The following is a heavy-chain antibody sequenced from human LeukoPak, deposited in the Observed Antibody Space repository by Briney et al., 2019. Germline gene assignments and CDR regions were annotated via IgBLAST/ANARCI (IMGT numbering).Heavy chain of an antibody. D-gene: IGHD6-19*01. J-gene: IGHJ4*02. CDR2: ISYDGSNK. CDR3: AKHRPSGWHFDY. CDR1: GFTFSSYA. V-gene: IGHV3-30-3*02. Sequence: PGGSLRLSCAASGFTFSSYAMHWVRQAPGKGLEWVAVISYDGSNKYYADSVKGRFTISRDNSKNTLYLQMNSLRAEDTAVYYCAKHRPSGWHFDYWGQGTLVTVSS.